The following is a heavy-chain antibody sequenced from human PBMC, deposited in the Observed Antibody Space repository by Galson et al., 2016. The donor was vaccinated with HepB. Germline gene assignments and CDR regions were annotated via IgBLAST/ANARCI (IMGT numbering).Heavy chain of an antibody. D-gene: IGHD1-26*01. J-gene: IGHJ3*02. CDR2: ISSRSNYI. Sequence: SLRLSCAASGFTFSSYSMNWVRQAPGKGLEWVSSISSRSNYIYYADSVKGRFTISRDNAKNSLYLQMNSLRAEDTALYYCARDGELGGSYYGRDFDTWGQGTMVTVSS. CDR1: GFTFSSYS. V-gene: IGHV3-21*01. CDR3: ARDGELGGSYYGRDFDT.